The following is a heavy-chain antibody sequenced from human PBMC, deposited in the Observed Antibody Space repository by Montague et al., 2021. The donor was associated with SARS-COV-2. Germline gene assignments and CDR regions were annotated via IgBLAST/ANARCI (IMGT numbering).Heavy chain of an antibody. CDR3: ARLKRYFDSSGSPSAFDF. Sequence: SETLSLTCAVYGGSFSNYYWSWIRRPPGKGLEWIGSIYYTGNTYYNPSLKSRVTISVVTSKNHFTLKLSSVTAAETAVYYCARLKRYFDSSGSPSAFDFWGQGTKVTVSS. CDR1: GGSFSNYY. CDR2: IYYTGNT. V-gene: IGHV4-59*05. D-gene: IGHD3-22*01. J-gene: IGHJ3*01.